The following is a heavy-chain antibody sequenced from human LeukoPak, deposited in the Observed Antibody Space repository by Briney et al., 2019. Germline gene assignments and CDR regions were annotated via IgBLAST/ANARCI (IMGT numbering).Heavy chain of an antibody. V-gene: IGHV1-8*01. D-gene: IGHD3-16*02. Sequence: ASVKDSCKASGYTFTSYDINWVRQATGQGLEWMGWMNPNSGNTGYAQKFQGRVTMTRNTSISTAYMELSSLRSEDTAVYYCALYVWGSYRPLLYYGMDVWGQGTTVTVSS. CDR3: ALYVWGSYRPLLYYGMDV. J-gene: IGHJ6*02. CDR2: MNPNSGNT. CDR1: GYTFTSYD.